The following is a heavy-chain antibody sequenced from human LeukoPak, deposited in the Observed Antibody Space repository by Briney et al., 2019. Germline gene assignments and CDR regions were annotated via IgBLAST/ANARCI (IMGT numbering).Heavy chain of an antibody. CDR3: VRDAASPDF. CDR2: IRSISSTI. V-gene: IGHV3-48*01. CDR1: GLTFSSYS. Sequence: GGSLRLSCAASGLTFSSYSMNWVRQAPGKGLEWVSYIRSISSTIYYADSVKGRFTISRDNAKNSLYLQMNSLRVEDTGLYYCVRDAASPDFWGEGTLVTVSS. D-gene: IGHD6-25*01. J-gene: IGHJ4*02.